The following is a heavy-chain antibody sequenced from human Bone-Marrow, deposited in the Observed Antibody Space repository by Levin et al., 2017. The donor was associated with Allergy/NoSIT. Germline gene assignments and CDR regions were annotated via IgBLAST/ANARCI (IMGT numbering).Heavy chain of an antibody. CDR3: ARGPPLDS. CDR2: INHSGFT. CDR1: GGSISSGTYS. Sequence: SETLSLTCAVSGGSISSGTYSWSWIRQPPGRGLEWIGYINHSGFTYFNPSLKSRFTISLDRLKNQFSLKLDSVTAAGTAGYYCARGPPLDSWGQGILVSVSS. V-gene: IGHV4-30-2*01. J-gene: IGHJ5*01.